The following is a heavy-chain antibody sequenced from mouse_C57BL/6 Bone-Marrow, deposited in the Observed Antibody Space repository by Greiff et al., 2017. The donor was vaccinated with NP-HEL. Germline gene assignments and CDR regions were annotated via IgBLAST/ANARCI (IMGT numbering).Heavy chain of an antibody. Sequence: VQRVESGAELVMPGASVKLSCKASGYTFTSYWMHWVKQRPGQGLEWIGEIDPSDSYTNYNQKFKGKSTLTVDKSSSTAYMQLSSLTSEDSAVYYCARSLHYYGSSYDYFDYWGQGTTLTVSS. J-gene: IGHJ2*01. D-gene: IGHD1-1*01. CDR3: ARSLHYYGSSYDYFDY. V-gene: IGHV1-69*01. CDR2: IDPSDSYT. CDR1: GYTFTSYW.